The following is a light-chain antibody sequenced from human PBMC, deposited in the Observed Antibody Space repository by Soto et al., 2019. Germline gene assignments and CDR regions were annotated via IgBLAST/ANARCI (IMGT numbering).Light chain of an antibody. CDR1: SSNIGSNT. J-gene: IGLJ2*01. CDR3: AAWDDSLNGHVV. V-gene: IGLV1-44*01. Sequence: QSVLTQPPSASGTPGQRVTISCSGSSSNIGSNTVNWYQQITGTAPKLLIYNDNQRPSGVPDRFSGSKSGTSGSLAINGLQSEDEGDYYCAAWDDSLNGHVVFGGGTQLTVL. CDR2: NDN.